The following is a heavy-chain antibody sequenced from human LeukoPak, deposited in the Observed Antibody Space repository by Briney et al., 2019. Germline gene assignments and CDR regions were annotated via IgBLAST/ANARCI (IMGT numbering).Heavy chain of an antibody. D-gene: IGHD2-2*01. CDR1: GGSFSAFY. Sequence: SETLSLTCAVYGGSFSAFYWSWIRQPPGEGLEWVGELSHTGNTNYNPSLKSRVTFSVDTSKRQFTLRLKSVTAADTAVYYCARGAYCTSINCYGFDYWGQGILVTVSS. V-gene: IGHV4-34*01. CDR3: ARGAYCTSINCYGFDY. CDR2: LSHTGNT. J-gene: IGHJ4*02.